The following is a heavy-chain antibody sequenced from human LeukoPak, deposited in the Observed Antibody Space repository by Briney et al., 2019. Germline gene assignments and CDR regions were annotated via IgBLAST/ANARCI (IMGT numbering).Heavy chain of an antibody. CDR2: IYSGGST. CDR3: ASLPSSGYRNGAEYFQH. Sequence: GGSLRLSCAASGFTVSSNYMSWVRQAPGKGLEWVSVIYSGGSTYYADSVKGRFTISRDNSKNTLYPQMNSLRAEATAVYYWASLPSSGYRNGAEYFQHWGQGTLVTVSS. D-gene: IGHD3-22*01. CDR1: GFTVSSNY. V-gene: IGHV3-53*01. J-gene: IGHJ1*01.